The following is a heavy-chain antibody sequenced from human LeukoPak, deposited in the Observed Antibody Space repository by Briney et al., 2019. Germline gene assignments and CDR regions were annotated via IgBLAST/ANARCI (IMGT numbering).Heavy chain of an antibody. D-gene: IGHD6-19*01. J-gene: IGHJ4*02. Sequence: SVKVSCKASGITFSSYAMSWVRQAPGQGLEWMGRIIPMLGLTDYAQKFQGRVTITADTSTRTVYMELTSLTSEDTAVYYCAKDGDSSSGHCDYWGQGTLVTVSS. V-gene: IGHV1-69*04. CDR3: AKDGDSSSGHCDY. CDR1: GITFSSYA. CDR2: IIPMLGLT.